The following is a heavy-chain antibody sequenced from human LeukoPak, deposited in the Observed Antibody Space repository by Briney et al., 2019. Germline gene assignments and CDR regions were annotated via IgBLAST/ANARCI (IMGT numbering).Heavy chain of an antibody. CDR2: IIPIFGTA. CDR3: ARVRLTYYYDSSGLPYYYYMDV. CDR1: VATFSSYA. V-gene: IGHV1-69*06. J-gene: IGHJ6*03. D-gene: IGHD3-22*01. Sequence: SVKVSCKASVATFSSYAISWVRQAPGQGLKWMGGIIPIFGTANYARRFQGRVTITADKSTSTAYMELSSLRSEDTAVYYCARVRLTYYYDSSGLPYYYYMDVWGKGTTVTVSS.